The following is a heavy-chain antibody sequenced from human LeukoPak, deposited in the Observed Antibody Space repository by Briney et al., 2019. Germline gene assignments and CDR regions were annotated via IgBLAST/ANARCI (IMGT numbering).Heavy chain of an antibody. V-gene: IGHV3-7*01. J-gene: IGHJ4*02. CDR3: AAPYYDYWSGYSGY. CDR1: GLTLSSHW. CDR2: INQDGSEK. D-gene: IGHD3-3*01. Sequence: GGSLRLSCAASGLTLSSHWMSWVRQAPGKGLEWVANINQDGSEKYYVDSVKGRFTMSRDNAKNSLYLQMNNLRAEDTAVYYCAAPYYDYWSGYSGYWGQGTLVTVSS.